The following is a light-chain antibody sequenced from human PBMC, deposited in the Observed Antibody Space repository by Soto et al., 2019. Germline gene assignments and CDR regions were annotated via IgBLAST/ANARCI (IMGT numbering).Light chain of an antibody. J-gene: IGLJ3*02. CDR3: QAYDDSLTAFV. Sequence: QSALAQPPSVSGAPGQRVTISCTGNNSNLGAGYDVHWYQQLPGAAPKLVIFGNRNRPSGVPERFSGSKSGTSASLAITGLQAEDEADYYCQAYDDSLTAFVFGGGTKVTVL. V-gene: IGLV1-40*01. CDR2: GNR. CDR1: NSNLGAGYD.